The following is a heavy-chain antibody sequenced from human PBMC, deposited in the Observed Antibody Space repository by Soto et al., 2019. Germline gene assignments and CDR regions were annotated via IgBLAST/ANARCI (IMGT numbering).Heavy chain of an antibody. D-gene: IGHD2-15*01. CDR1: QFTVNSSA. J-gene: IGHJ4*02. CDR2: ISGNGGST. V-gene: IGHV3-23*01. Sequence: LSLFCRARQFTVNSSAIGCGRRAPGKGLEWVSGISGNGGSTYYADSVKGRFTISRDTSKNTLYLQMDSLGAEDTAIYYCAKVVGDGNEDYDFWGQGTLVTVSS. CDR3: AKVVGDGNEDYDF.